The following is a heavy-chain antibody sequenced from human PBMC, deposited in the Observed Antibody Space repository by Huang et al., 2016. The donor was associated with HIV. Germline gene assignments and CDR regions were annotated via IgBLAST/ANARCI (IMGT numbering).Heavy chain of an antibody. J-gene: IGHJ4*02. CDR2: VYYPGST. CDR1: GVPISTGGFY. D-gene: IGHD3-22*01. CDR3: ARAPYDSRGYYW. Sequence: QVRLQESGPGLVKPSQTLALTCTVSGVPISTGGFYWTWIRQPPGKGLEWIGYVYYPGSTHYNPALKGRVTISVDVSKNQFYLQVSSLTAADTAMYYCARAPYDSRGYYWWGQGTLVTVSS. V-gene: IGHV4-30-4*01.